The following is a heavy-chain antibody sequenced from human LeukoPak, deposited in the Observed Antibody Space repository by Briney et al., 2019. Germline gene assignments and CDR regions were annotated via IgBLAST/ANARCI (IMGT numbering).Heavy chain of an antibody. CDR2: ISGSGGNT. Sequence: PGGSLRLSCAASGFTFSSYAMSWVRQAPGKGLEWVSTISGSGGNTYYVDSVKGRFTISRDNSKGTLCLQINSLRAEDTAVYYCAKRGRYYFDQWGQGTLVTVSS. CDR1: GFTFSSYA. V-gene: IGHV3-23*01. CDR3: AKRGRYYFDQ. J-gene: IGHJ4*02.